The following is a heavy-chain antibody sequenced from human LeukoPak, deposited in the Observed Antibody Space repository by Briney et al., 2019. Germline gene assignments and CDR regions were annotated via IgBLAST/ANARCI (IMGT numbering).Heavy chain of an antibody. Sequence: SETLSLTCTVSGGSISSSSYYWGCIRQPPGKGREWIGSIYYSGSTYYNPSLKSRVTISVDTSKNQFSLKLSSVTAADTAVYYCASTPPQYSGSLYWGQGTLVTVSS. CDR3: ASTPPQYSGSLY. D-gene: IGHD1-26*01. J-gene: IGHJ4*02. CDR2: IYYSGST. V-gene: IGHV4-39*07. CDR1: GGSISSSSYY.